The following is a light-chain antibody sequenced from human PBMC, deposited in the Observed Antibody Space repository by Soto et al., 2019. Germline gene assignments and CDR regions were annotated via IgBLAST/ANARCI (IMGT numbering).Light chain of an antibody. V-gene: IGKV1-27*01. CDR1: QGISNY. Sequence: ESQMTQSPSALSASVGDRVTITCRASQGISNYLAWYQQKPGKVLKLLIYAASTLQSGVPSRFSGSGSGTEFTLTISSLQSEDVATYYCQTYNSAPTTFGQGTRLEIK. CDR3: QTYNSAPTT. J-gene: IGKJ5*01. CDR2: AAS.